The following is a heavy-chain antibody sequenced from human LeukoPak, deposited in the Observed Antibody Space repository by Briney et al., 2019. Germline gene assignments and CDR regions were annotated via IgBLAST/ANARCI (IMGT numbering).Heavy chain of an antibody. CDR2: IYHSGST. Sequence: PSETLSLTCTVSGYSISSGYYWGWIRQPPGKGLEWIGSIYHSGSTYYNPSLKSRVTISVDTSKNQFSLKLSSVTAADTAVYYCASGVTAILTLGIWGQGTMVTVSS. CDR1: GYSISSGYY. CDR3: ASGVTAILTLGI. D-gene: IGHD2-21*02. J-gene: IGHJ3*02. V-gene: IGHV4-38-2*02.